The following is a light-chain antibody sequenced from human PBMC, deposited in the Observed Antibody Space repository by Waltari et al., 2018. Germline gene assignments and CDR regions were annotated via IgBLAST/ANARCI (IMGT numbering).Light chain of an antibody. J-gene: IGKJ4*01. CDR2: AAS. V-gene: IGKV1-12*01. CDR1: HPISTG. CDR3: HQANSFPVT. Sequence: CRASHPISTGLAGYQQKPGPAPKLLIYAASNLQSGVPSRFSGSGSETYFTLTIRSLQPEDFATYYCHQANSFPVTFGGGTKVEIK.